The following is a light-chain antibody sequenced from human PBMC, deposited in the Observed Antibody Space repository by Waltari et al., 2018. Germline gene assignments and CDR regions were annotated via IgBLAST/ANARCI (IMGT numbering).Light chain of an antibody. CDR3: HQYYSAPFA. Sequence: DIVMTQSPDSLTVSLGERATINCKSSQNILYSSNNKNYLAWYQQKPGQPPKLLFYWASTRESGVPDRFSGSGSGTDFTLTISSLQAEDVAVYYCHQYYSAPFAFGQGTKLEIK. V-gene: IGKV4-1*01. J-gene: IGKJ2*01. CDR1: QNILYSSNNKNY. CDR2: WAS.